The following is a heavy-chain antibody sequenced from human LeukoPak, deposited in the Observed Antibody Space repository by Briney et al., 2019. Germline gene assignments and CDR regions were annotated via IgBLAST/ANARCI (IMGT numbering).Heavy chain of an antibody. CDR2: INPNSGGT. Sequence: GASVKVSCKASGYTFTGYYMHWVRQAPGQGLEWMGWINPNSGGTNYAQKFQGRVTMTRDTSISTAYMELSRLRSDDTAVYYCARGELVNYGDRPYYYYMDVWGKGTTVTISS. CDR3: ARGELVNYGDRPYYYYMDV. CDR1: GYTFTGYY. V-gene: IGHV1-2*02. J-gene: IGHJ6*03. D-gene: IGHD4-17*01.